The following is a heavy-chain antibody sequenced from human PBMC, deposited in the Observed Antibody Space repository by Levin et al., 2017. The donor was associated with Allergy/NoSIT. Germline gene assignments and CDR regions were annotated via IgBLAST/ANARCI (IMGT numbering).Heavy chain of an antibody. CDR1: GITFSDYG. V-gene: IGHV3-30*18. CDR2: SSNDGNNQ. CDR3: AKGGSFDS. Sequence: GGSLRLSCAVSGITFSDYGFHWVRQAPGKGLEWVAISSNDGNNQYYADSVKARFTVSRDKSKNTLNLQMNTLSPDDTAVYYCAKGGSFDSWGQGTLVTVSS. D-gene: IGHD3-10*01. J-gene: IGHJ4*02.